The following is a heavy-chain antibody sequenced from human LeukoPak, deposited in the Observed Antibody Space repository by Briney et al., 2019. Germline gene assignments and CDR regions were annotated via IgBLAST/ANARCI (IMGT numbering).Heavy chain of an antibody. V-gene: IGHV3-21*04. J-gene: IGHJ4*02. CDR1: GFTFSSYS. D-gene: IGHD3-22*01. CDR3: AKDPMIVVLYYFDY. Sequence: GGSLRLSCAASGFTFSSYSMNWVRQAPGKGLEWVSSISSSSSYIYYADSVKGRFTISRDNAENSLYLQMNSLRAEDTAVYYCAKDPMIVVLYYFDYWGQGTLVTVSS. CDR2: ISSSSSYI.